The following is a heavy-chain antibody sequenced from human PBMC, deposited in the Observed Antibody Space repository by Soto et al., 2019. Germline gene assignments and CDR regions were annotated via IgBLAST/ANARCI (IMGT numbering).Heavy chain of an antibody. CDR1: GYTFTSYD. V-gene: IGHV1-8*01. J-gene: IGHJ5*02. CDR2: MNPNSGNT. CDR3: ARGIGYDYVWGSYRYNWFDP. Sequence: QVQLVQSGAEGKKPGASVKVSCKASGYTFTSYDINWVRQATGQGLEWMGWMNPNSGNTGYAQKFQGRVTMTRNTSISTAYMELSSLRSEDTAVYYCARGIGYDYVWGSYRYNWFDPWGQGTLVTVSS. D-gene: IGHD3-16*02.